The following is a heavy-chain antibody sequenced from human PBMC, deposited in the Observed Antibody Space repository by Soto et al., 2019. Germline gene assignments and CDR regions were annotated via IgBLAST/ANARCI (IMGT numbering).Heavy chain of an antibody. Sequence: QLVESGGGLVKPGGSLRLSCAASGFDLTNFTMNWVRQAPGKGLDWVSYISSRSGYIYYADSLRGRFTISRDNAKNSLFLLLDSLRVEDTAVYYCARGRAVPTMGDGFDIWGQGTRVTVSA. CDR2: ISSRSGYI. CDR1: GFDLTNFT. J-gene: IGHJ3*02. D-gene: IGHD4-17*01. V-gene: IGHV3-21*01. CDR3: ARGRAVPTMGDGFDI.